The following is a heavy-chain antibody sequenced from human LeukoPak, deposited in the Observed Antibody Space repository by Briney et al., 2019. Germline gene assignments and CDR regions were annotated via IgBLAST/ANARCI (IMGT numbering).Heavy chain of an antibody. V-gene: IGHV5-10-1*01. CDR1: GYSITGYW. CDR3: ARRNDWKYAFQI. CDR2: IDPSDSYT. D-gene: IGHD1-1*01. Sequence: GASLRISCECSGYSITGYWINWVRQMPGKGLEWMGEIDPSDSYTSYSPSFQGHVTISADKSISTAYLQWSSLKASDTAMYYCARRNDWKYAFQIWGQGTMVTVSS. J-gene: IGHJ3*02.